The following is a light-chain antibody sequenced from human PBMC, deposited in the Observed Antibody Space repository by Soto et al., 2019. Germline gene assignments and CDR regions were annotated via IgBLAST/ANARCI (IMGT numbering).Light chain of an antibody. CDR2: GDS. Sequence: SVLTQPPSVSGAPGQRVTLSCTGSSSNIGAGYDVNWYQQLPGTAPKLLIFGDSNRPSGVPDRFSGSKSGTSASLAITGLQADDEADYYCQSSDSRLSGSDVFGTGTKLTVL. J-gene: IGLJ1*01. V-gene: IGLV1-40*01. CDR3: QSSDSRLSGSDV. CDR1: SSNIGAGYD.